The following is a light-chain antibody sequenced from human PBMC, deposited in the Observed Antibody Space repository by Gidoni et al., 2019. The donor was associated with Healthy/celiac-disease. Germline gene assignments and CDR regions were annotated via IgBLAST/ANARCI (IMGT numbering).Light chain of an antibody. V-gene: IGKV1-5*03. J-gene: IGKJ1*01. CDR3: QQYNSYSWT. CDR1: QSISSW. Sequence: DSQMTQSPSTRSASVGDRVTITCRASQSISSWLAWYQQKPGKAPKLLIYKSSSLESGVPSRFSGSGSGTDFTLTISSLQPDDFATYYCQQYNSYSWTFGQGTKVEIK. CDR2: KSS.